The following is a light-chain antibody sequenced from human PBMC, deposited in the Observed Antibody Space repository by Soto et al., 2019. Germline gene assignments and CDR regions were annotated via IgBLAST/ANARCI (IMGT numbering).Light chain of an antibody. CDR3: QQYGSSPPTWT. J-gene: IGKJ1*01. CDR1: QSIGDT. V-gene: IGKV3-20*01. Sequence: EIVLTQSPGTLSLSPGERATLSCRASQSIGDTLAWYQQKPGQAPRLLIYGASSRATGIPDRFSGSGSGTDFTLTISRLEPEDFAVYYCQQYGSSPPTWTFGQGTKVDIK. CDR2: GAS.